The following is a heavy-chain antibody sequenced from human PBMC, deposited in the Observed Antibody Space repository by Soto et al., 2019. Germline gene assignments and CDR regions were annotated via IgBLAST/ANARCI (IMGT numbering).Heavy chain of an antibody. CDR2: TYYRSKWYN. J-gene: IGHJ3*02. CDR1: GDSVSSNSAA. D-gene: IGHD2-15*01. Sequence: SQTLSLTCAISGDSVSSNSAAWNWIRQSPSRGLEWLGRTYYRSKWYNDYAVSVKSRITINPDTSKNQFSLQLNSVTPEDTAVYYCARNLASEYCSGGSCYHDAFDIWGQGTMVTVSS. V-gene: IGHV6-1*01. CDR3: ARNLASEYCSGGSCYHDAFDI.